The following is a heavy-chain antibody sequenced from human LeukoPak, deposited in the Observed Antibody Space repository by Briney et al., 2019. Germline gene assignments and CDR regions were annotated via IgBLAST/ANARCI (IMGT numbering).Heavy chain of an antibody. Sequence: GGSLRLSCAASGFTFSSYAMHWVRQAPGKGLEWVAVISYDGSNKYCADSVKGRFTISRDNSKNTLYLQMNSLRADDTAVYYCARPAIALMVYATHFDYWGQGTLVTVSS. CDR2: ISYDGSNK. J-gene: IGHJ4*02. D-gene: IGHD2-8*01. V-gene: IGHV3-30-3*01. CDR3: ARPAIALMVYATHFDY. CDR1: GFTFSSYA.